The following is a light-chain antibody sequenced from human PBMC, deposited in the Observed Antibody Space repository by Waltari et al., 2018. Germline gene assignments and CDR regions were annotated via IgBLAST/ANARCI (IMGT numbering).Light chain of an antibody. CDR1: SSGY. J-gene: IGLJ3*02. CDR3: QSYDRSKWV. Sequence: NFMLNQPHSVSGSPGETISISCIGISSGYVPWYQQRPDSSPTTVIYDTNQRPSGVPDRFSGSVDSSSNSASLTISGLTTEDEADYYCQSYDRSKWVFGGGTKLTVL. CDR2: DTN. V-gene: IGLV6-57*01.